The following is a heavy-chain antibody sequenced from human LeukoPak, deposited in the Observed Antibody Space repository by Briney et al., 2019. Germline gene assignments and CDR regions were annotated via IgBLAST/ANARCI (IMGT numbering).Heavy chain of an antibody. CDR2: IYTSGST. CDR1: GGSISSGSYY. CDR3: ARRGPDSRINNWFDP. D-gene: IGHD1-14*01. J-gene: IGHJ5*02. V-gene: IGHV4-61*02. Sequence: SETLSLTCTVSGGSISSGSYYWSWIRQPAGKGLEWIGRIYTSGSTNYNPSLKSRVTISVDTSKNQFSLKLSSVTAADTAVYYCARRGPDSRINNWFDPWGQGTLVTVSS.